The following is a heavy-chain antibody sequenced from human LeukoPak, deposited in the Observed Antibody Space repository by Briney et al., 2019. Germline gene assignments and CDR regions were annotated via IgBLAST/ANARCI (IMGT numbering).Heavy chain of an antibody. CDR1: GFTFSSYA. CDR3: ARGVGGDSRFNP. Sequence: GGSLRLSCAASGFTFSSYAMHWVRQAPGKGLGWVAVISYDGSNKYYADSVKGRFTISRDNAKNTLYLQMNSLRAEDTAVYYCARGVGGDSRFNPWGQGTLVTVSS. V-gene: IGHV3-30-3*01. D-gene: IGHD1-26*01. CDR2: ISYDGSNK. J-gene: IGHJ5*02.